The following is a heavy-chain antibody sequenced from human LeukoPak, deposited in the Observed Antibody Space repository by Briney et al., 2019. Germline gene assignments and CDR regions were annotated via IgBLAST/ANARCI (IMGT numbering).Heavy chain of an antibody. V-gene: IGHV4-4*07. Sequence: SETLSLTCTVSGGSISSYYWSWIRQPAGKGLEWLGRIYTSGSTNYNPSLKSRVTMSVDTSKNQFSLKLSSVTAADTAVYYCARDNGRSSSWYYYYYYMDVWGKGTTVTVSS. J-gene: IGHJ6*03. CDR2: IYTSGST. D-gene: IGHD6-13*01. CDR1: GGSISSYY. CDR3: ARDNGRSSSWYYYYYYMDV.